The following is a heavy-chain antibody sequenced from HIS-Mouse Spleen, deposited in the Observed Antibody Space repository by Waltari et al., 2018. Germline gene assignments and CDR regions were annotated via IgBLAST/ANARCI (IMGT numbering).Heavy chain of an antibody. CDR3: ARSNWYFDY. D-gene: IGHD7-27*01. CDR1: GFTVSSNY. CDR2: IYSGGST. J-gene: IGHJ4*02. Sequence: EVQLVESGGGLVQAGGSLRLACAASGFTVSSNYMSWVRQAPGKVREWVSVIYSGGSTYSADSVKGRFTISRDNSKNTLYLQLNSLRAEDTAVYYCARSNWYFDYWGQGTLVTVSS. V-gene: IGHV3-66*01.